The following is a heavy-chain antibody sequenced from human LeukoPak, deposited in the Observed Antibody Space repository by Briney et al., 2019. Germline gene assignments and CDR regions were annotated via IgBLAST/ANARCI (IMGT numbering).Heavy chain of an antibody. D-gene: IGHD3-16*01. V-gene: IGHV3-30-3*01. J-gene: IGHJ4*02. CDR1: GFTFSSYA. CDR3: ARDPVSTGLQINSDY. CDR2: MSNDGNNE. Sequence: GRSLRLSCAASGFTFSSYAMHWVRQAPGKGLEWVAVMSNDGNNEYYADSVKGRFTIFRDNSKNTLYLQMNSLRAEDTAAYYCARDPVSTGLQINSDYWGQGTLVTVSS.